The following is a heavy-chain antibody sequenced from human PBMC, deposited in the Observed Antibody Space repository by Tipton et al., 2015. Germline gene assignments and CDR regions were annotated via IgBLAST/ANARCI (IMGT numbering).Heavy chain of an antibody. CDR3: ARTRGVQSSDWEVH. J-gene: IGHJ4*02. V-gene: IGHV4-59*01. CDR2: ISYTGST. Sequence: TLSLTCAVSGDSISRYYWTWIRQPTGKGLEWIGYISYTGSTNYNPSLKGRVTISVDTSENRFSLRLTSVTAADTAMYYCARTRGVQSSDWEVHWGQGILVNVSS. CDR1: GDSISRYY. D-gene: IGHD2-21*02.